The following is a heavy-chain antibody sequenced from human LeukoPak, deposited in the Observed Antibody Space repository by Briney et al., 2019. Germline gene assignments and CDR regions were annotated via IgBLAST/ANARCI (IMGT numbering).Heavy chain of an antibody. CDR1: GYTFTSYD. Sequence: GASVKVSCKASGYTFTSYDINWVRQATGHGLDWMGWLNPNNGNTGYAQKFQGRVTMTRNTSISTAYMELSNLRSEDTAVYYCARVGDFDFWSGYYTNYFYYMDVWGKGTTVTVSS. J-gene: IGHJ6*03. D-gene: IGHD3-3*01. V-gene: IGHV1-8*01. CDR3: ARVGDFDFWSGYYTNYFYYMDV. CDR2: LNPNNGNT.